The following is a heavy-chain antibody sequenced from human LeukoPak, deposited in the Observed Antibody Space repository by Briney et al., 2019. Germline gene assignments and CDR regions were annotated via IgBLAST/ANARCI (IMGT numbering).Heavy chain of an antibody. V-gene: IGHV1-46*02. CDR1: GYTFNSSY. J-gene: IGHJ4*02. CDR3: ATEMTTVTTFDY. CDR2: INPSDDST. D-gene: IGHD4-17*01. Sequence: ASVKVSCKASGYTFNSSYMHWVRQAPGQGLEWMGIINPSDDSTRYAQKFQGRVTMTKDTSTNTVYMHLSSLSSDDTAVYYCATEMTTVTTFDYWGQGTLVTVSS.